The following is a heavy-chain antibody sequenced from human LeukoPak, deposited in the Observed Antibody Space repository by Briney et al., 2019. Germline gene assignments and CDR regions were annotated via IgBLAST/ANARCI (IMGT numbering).Heavy chain of an antibody. CDR1: GGSIRSSYYY. D-gene: IGHD3-16*01. J-gene: IGHJ4*02. CDR3: VMGYYFDY. V-gene: IGHV4-39*07. CDR2: IYDSGST. Sequence: SETLSLTCTVSGGSIRSSYYYWGWIRQPPGKGLEWIGSIYDSGSTYYNPSLKSRVTISVDTSKNQFSLKLSSVTAADTAVYYCVMGYYFDYWGQGTLVTVSS.